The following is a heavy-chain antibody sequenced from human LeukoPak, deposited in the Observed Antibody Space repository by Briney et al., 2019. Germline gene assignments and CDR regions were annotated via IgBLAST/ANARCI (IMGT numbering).Heavy chain of an antibody. Sequence: AASVKVSCKASGYTLTDYYLHWARQAPGQGLEWMGRFNPNSGGTDYAQMFQGRVTMTRDTSINTAYMELSGLRSDDTAVYYCARDASTTRVISASDNWGQGTLVTVSS. J-gene: IGHJ4*02. CDR3: ARDASTTRVISASDN. V-gene: IGHV1-2*02. CDR2: FNPNSGGT. CDR1: GYTLTDYY. D-gene: IGHD2/OR15-2a*01.